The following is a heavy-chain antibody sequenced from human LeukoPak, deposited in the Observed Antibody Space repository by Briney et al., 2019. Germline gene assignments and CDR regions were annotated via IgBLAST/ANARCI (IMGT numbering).Heavy chain of an antibody. D-gene: IGHD4-17*01. Sequence: GGSLRLSCVVSGFTFGTYAMSWVRQAPGKGLEWVSTISNSGASSYYADSVKGRFTISRDKSEKTLYLQMRSLRAEDTAVYYCAKDLSLYGDYEDAFVLWGQGTMVTVSS. J-gene: IGHJ3*01. CDR2: ISNSGASS. V-gene: IGHV3-23*01. CDR3: AKDLSLYGDYEDAFVL. CDR1: GFTFGTYA.